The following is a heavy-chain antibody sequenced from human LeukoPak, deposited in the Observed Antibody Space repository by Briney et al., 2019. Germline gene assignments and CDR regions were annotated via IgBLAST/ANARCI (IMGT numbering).Heavy chain of an antibody. CDR2: ISAYNGNT. J-gene: IGHJ4*02. D-gene: IGHD3-22*01. CDR1: GYTFTSYG. CDR3: ARALGGYDSSGYYV. V-gene: IGHV1-18*01. Sequence: ASVKVSCKASGYTFTSYGISWVRQAPGQGLEWMGWISAYNGNTNYAQKLQGRVAMTTDTSTSTAYMELRSLRSDDTAVNYCARALGGYDSSGYYVWGQGTLVTVSS.